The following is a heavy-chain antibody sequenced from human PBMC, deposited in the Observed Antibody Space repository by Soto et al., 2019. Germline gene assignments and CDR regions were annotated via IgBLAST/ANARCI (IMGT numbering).Heavy chain of an antibody. CDR2: VRDTGST. D-gene: IGHD5-18*01. CDR3: ARDRPATAWDYYYYGMDV. J-gene: IGHJ6*02. CDR1: GGSMNVYY. Sequence: SETLSLTCTVSGGSMNVYYWTWLRQPPGKGLEWIGYVRDTGSTNYNPSFKSRVTISVDTSKNQFSLKLSSVTAADTAVYYCARDRPATAWDYYYYGMDVWGQGTTVTVSS. V-gene: IGHV4-59*12.